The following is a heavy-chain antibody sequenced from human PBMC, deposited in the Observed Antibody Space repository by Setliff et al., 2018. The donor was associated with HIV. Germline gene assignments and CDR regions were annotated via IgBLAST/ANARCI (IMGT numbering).Heavy chain of an antibody. CDR3: ATFIYREIAVAGP. J-gene: IGHJ5*02. V-gene: IGHV1-69*02. D-gene: IGHD6-19*01. Sequence: SVKVSCKASGGTFSSYTISWVRQAPGQGLEWMGRIIPILGIANYAEKFQGRVTITADTSTDTAYMELSSLRSEDTAVYYCATFIYREIAVAGPWGQGTLVTVSS. CDR1: GGTFSSYT. CDR2: IIPILGIA.